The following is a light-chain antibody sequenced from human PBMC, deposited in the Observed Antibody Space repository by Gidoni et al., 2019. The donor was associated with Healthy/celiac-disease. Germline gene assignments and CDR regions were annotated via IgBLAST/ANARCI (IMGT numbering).Light chain of an antibody. V-gene: IGKV3-11*01. CDR2: DAS. CDR1: QSVSSY. Sequence: ELVLTQSPATLSLSPGERATLSCRASQSVSSYLAWYQQKPGQAPRLLIDDASNRATGIPARFSGSGSGTDFTLTISSLEPEEFAVYYCQQRSNWPWTFGQGTKVEIK. J-gene: IGKJ1*01. CDR3: QQRSNWPWT.